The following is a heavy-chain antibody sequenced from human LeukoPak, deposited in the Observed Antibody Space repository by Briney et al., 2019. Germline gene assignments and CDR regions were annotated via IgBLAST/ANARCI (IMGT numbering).Heavy chain of an antibody. CDR2: INAGNGNT. Sequence: ASVKVSCKASGYTFSTYTIHWVRQARGQRLECMGWINAGNGNTQFSQKFQGRVTITRDTSAGTAYMELSSLRSEDTAVYYCARDFSMVRGVITNWFDPWGQGTLVTVSS. J-gene: IGHJ5*02. CDR3: ARDFSMVRGVITNWFDP. D-gene: IGHD3-10*01. V-gene: IGHV1-3*01. CDR1: GYTFSTYT.